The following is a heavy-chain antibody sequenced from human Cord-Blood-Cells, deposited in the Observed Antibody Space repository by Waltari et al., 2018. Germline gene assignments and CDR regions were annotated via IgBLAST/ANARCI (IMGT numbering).Heavy chain of an antibody. J-gene: IGHJ4*02. Sequence: QLQLQESGPGLVKPSETLSLTCTASGGSIRSSSYYWGWIRQPPGKGLEWIGSIYYSGSTYYNPSLKSRVTISVDTSKNQFSLKLSSVTAADTAVYYCARQEWELLFDYWGQGTLVTVSS. CDR2: IYYSGST. V-gene: IGHV4-39*07. D-gene: IGHD1-26*01. CDR3: ARQEWELLFDY. CDR1: GGSIRSSSYY.